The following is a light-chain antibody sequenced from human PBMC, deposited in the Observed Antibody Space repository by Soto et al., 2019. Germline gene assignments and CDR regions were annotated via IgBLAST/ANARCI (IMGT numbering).Light chain of an antibody. CDR3: QQSYSLPLT. J-gene: IGKJ4*02. CDR2: STP. CDR1: QSIGSY. Sequence: DIQLTQTPSSLSASVGHRLTITCRASQSIGSYLSWSQQTPGKAPRLLICSTPNLQSGVPSRFSGSGAGTDFTLTISRVQAEDVATYYCQQSYSLPLTFGGGTKVEIK. V-gene: IGKV1-39*01.